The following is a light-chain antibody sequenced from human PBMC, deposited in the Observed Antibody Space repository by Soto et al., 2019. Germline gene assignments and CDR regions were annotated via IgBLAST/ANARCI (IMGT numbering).Light chain of an antibody. J-gene: IGLJ2*01. CDR1: STDVGGHYY. V-gene: IGLV2-14*03. CDR3: TSYTSTNSYVA. Sequence: QSALTQPASVSRSPGQSITISCTGTSTDVGGHYYVSWYQQHPGKAPKLIIYDVTDRPSGVSHRFSGSKSGNTASLTISGLQAEDEADYYCTSYTSTNSYVAVGGGTKLTVL. CDR2: DVT.